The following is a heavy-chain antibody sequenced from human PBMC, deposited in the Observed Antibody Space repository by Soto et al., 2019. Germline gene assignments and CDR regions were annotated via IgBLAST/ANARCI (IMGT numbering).Heavy chain of an antibody. CDR3: ARAYCSGGSCYLLDS. CDR2: ISAYNGNT. D-gene: IGHD2-15*01. V-gene: IGHV1-18*04. Sequence: ASVKVSCKASGYTFTSCGISRVRQSPGQGLEWMGWISAYNGNTNYAQKLQGRVTMTTDTSTSTAYMELRRLRSDDTAVYYWARAYCSGGSCYLLDSWGQGTRGTVAS. CDR1: GYTFTSCG. J-gene: IGHJ4*02.